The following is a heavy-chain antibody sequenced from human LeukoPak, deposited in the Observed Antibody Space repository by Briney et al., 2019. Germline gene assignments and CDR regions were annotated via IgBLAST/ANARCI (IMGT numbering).Heavy chain of an antibody. CDR1: GGSISSSSYY. CDR2: IYYSGRT. D-gene: IGHD6-13*01. CDR3: AQQLGLYFDF. Sequence: PSETLSLTCTVSGGSISSSSYYWGWIRQPPGKGLEWIASIYYSGRTYYNPSLKSRVTISVDTSKNQFSLKLSSVTAADTAVYYCAQQLGLYFDFWGQGTLVTVSS. V-gene: IGHV4-39*07. J-gene: IGHJ4*02.